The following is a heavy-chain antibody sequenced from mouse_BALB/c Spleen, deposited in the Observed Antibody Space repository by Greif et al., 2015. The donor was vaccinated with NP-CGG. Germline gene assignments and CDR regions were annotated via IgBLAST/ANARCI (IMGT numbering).Heavy chain of an antibody. J-gene: IGHJ3*01. CDR2: IDPENGNT. CDR1: GFNIKDYY. Sequence: EVMLVESGAELVRPGALVKLSCKASGFNIKDYYMHWVKQRPEQGLEWIGWIDPENGNTIYDPKFQGKASITADTSSNTAYLQLSSLTSEDTAVYYCAREVGGLAYWGQGTLVTVSA. D-gene: IGHD3-1*01. CDR3: AREVGGLAY. V-gene: IGHV14-1*02.